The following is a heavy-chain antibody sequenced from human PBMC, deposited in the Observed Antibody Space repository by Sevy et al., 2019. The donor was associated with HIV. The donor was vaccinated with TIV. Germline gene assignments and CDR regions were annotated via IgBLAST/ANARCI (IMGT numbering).Heavy chain of an antibody. Sequence: GGFLRLSCAASGFSCSSYGMLWVRQAPGKGLEWLAVIWFDGSNEYYADSVKGRFTISRDIGKNTLYLRMNSLRAEDTAVYYSARDLEFYGYREYGPAFNPDYWGRGTLVTVSS. CDR3: ARDLEFYGYREYGPAFNPDY. CDR1: GFSCSSYG. CDR2: IWFDGSNE. J-gene: IGHJ4*02. V-gene: IGHV3-33*01. D-gene: IGHD5-12*01.